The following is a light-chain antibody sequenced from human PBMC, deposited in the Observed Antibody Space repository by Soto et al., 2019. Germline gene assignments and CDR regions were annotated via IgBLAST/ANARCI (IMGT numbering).Light chain of an antibody. CDR3: QQYYTSAT. CDR2: DAS. V-gene: IGKV1-5*01. Sequence: DIQMAQSPSTLSASVGGRFTITCRASRFIDTSLAWYQQKPGKVPKVLIYDASSLESGVPSRLSGSGYGTEFTLTISSLQPDDFATYYCQQYYTSATFGQGTKVDIK. CDR1: RFIDTS. J-gene: IGKJ1*01.